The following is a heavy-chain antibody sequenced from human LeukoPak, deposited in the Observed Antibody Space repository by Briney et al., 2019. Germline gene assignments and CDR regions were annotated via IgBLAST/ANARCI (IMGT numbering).Heavy chain of an antibody. J-gene: IGHJ5*02. CDR1: GGSISSHY. CDR2: IYYSGST. Sequence: PSETLSLTCTVSGGSISSHYWSGIRQPPGKGLEWIGYIYYSGSTNYNPSLKSRVTISVDTSKNQFSLKLSSVTAADTAVYYCARRLTCSGGSCYLDNWFDPWGQGTLVTVSS. CDR3: ARRLTCSGGSCYLDNWFDP. V-gene: IGHV4-59*11. D-gene: IGHD2-15*01.